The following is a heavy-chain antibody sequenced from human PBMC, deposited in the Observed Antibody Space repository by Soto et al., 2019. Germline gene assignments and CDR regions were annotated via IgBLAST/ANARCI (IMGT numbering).Heavy chain of an antibody. Sequence: GGSLRLSCEASGFTFSSYAMSWVRQAPGKGLEWVSAISGSGGSTYYADSVKGRFTVSRDNSKNTVYLQMNSLRAEDTAVYYCVKEMVEMATISEFDYWGQGTLVTVSS. CDR3: VKEMVEMATISEFDY. CDR2: ISGSGGST. J-gene: IGHJ4*02. D-gene: IGHD5-12*01. CDR1: GFTFSSYA. V-gene: IGHV3-23*01.